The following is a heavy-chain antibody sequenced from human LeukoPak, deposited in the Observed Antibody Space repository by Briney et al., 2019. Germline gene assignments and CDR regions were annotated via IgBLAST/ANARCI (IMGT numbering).Heavy chain of an antibody. CDR2: IRQDGSDK. Sequence: GGSLRLSCAASGFTFSTYWMSWVRQAPGKGLEWVANIRQDGSDKYYVDSVKGRFTISRDNAKNSLYLQMNSLRAEDTAVYYCARDGGSAIPFDYWGQGTLVNVFS. CDR3: ARDGGSAIPFDY. J-gene: IGHJ4*02. V-gene: IGHV3-7*01. CDR1: GFTFSTYW.